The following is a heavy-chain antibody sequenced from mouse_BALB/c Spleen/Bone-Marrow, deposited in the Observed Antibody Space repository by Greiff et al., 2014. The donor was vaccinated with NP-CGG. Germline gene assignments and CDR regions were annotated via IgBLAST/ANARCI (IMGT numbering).Heavy chain of an antibody. J-gene: IGHJ3*01. D-gene: IGHD2-1*01. CDR2: ILPGSGST. CDR3: AREDGNHVGFAY. CDR1: GYTFSSYW. Sequence: VQLQQSGAELMKPGASVKISCKATGYTFSSYWIEWVKQRPGHGLERTGEILPGSGSTNYNEKFKGKATFTADTSSNTAYMQLSSLTSEDSAVYYCAREDGNHVGFAYWGQGTLVTVSA. V-gene: IGHV1-9*01.